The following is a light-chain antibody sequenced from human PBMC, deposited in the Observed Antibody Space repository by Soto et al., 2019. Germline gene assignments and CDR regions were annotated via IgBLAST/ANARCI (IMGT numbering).Light chain of an antibody. CDR2: DAV. CDR1: QSVRSY. CDR3: QQRSNWPPLIT. V-gene: IGKV3-11*01. J-gene: IGKJ3*01. Sequence: EIVLTQSPATLSLSPGEKATLSCRASQSVRSYLAWYQQKPGQAPRLLIYDAVNRATGIPARFSGSGSGTDFTLTISSLEPEDFAVYYCQQRSNWPPLITFGPGTKVDIK.